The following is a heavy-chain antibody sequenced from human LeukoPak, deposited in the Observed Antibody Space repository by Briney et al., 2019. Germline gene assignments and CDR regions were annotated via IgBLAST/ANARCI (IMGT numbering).Heavy chain of an antibody. CDR1: GYSFTSYW. CDR2: IYPGDSDT. V-gene: IGHV5-51*01. Sequence: GESLKISCKGSGYSFTSYWIGWVRQMPGKGLEWMGIIYPGDSDTRYSPSFQGQVTISADKSISTAYLQWSSLKASDTAMYYCARQIPLLSGHGNTFDPWGQGTLVTVSS. CDR3: ARQIPLLSGHGNTFDP. J-gene: IGHJ5*02. D-gene: IGHD3-10*01.